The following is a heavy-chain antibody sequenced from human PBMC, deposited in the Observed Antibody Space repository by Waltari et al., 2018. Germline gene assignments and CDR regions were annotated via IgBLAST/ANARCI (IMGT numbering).Heavy chain of an antibody. J-gene: IGHJ4*02. CDR3: AKDQQLGSFDY. Sequence: EVQLLEAGGGLVQPGGALRLSSAASGFTFSSSAMSWVRQAPGKGLGWVSAISGSCGSTYYADSVKGRFTISRDNSKNTLYLQMNSLRAEDTAVYYCAKDQQLGSFDYWGQGTLVTVSS. V-gene: IGHV3-23*01. D-gene: IGHD6-6*01. CDR2: ISGSCGST. CDR1: GFTFSSSA.